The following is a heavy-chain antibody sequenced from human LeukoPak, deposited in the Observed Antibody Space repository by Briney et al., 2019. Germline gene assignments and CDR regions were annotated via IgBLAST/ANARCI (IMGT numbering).Heavy chain of an antibody. V-gene: IGHV1-2*02. J-gene: IGHJ4*02. Sequence: ASVKVSCKASGYTFTGYYIHWVRQAPGQGLEWMGWINPNSGGANYAQKFQGRVTMTGDTSISTAYMELSRLRSDDTAVYYCARRERYYYDSSGYNPFDYWGQGTLVTVSS. CDR1: GYTFTGYY. CDR3: ARRERYYYDSSGYNPFDY. D-gene: IGHD3-22*01. CDR2: INPNSGGA.